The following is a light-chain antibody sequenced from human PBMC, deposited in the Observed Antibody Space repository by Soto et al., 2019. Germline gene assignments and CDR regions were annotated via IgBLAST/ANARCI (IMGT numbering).Light chain of an antibody. CDR1: QSLLHSDGRTY. CDR3: LHSIELPHT. CDR2: DAS. Sequence: DIVMAQTPLSLSVTPGQPASISCKSSQSLLHSDGRTYLFWYLQKPGQPPQLLIYDASNRFSGVPDRFSGSGSETDFTLSISRVEAEDVGVYYCLHSIELPHTFGQGTNLEIK. V-gene: IGKV2D-29*01. J-gene: IGKJ2*01.